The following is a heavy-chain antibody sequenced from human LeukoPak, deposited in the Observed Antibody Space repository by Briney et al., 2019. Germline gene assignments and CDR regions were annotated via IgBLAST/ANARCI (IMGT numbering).Heavy chain of an antibody. Sequence: GGSLRLSCAASGFTFSRHWMIWVRQAPGKGLEWVANIKHEGSEKYYVDSVRGRFTISRDNAKNSLYLQMNSLRAEDTAVYYCARGRGYSGSYFDYFDYWGQGTLVTVSS. CDR2: IKHEGSEK. V-gene: IGHV3-7*01. D-gene: IGHD1-26*01. CDR3: ARGRGYSGSYFDYFDY. J-gene: IGHJ4*02. CDR1: GFTFSRHW.